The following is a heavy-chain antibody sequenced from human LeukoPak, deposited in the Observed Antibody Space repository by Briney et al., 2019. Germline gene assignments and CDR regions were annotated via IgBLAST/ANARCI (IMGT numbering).Heavy chain of an antibody. V-gene: IGHV4-31*03. Sequence: SETLSLTCTVSGGSISSGGYYWSWIRQHPGKGLEWIGYIYYSGSTYYNPSLKSRVTISVDTSKNQFSLKLSSVTAADTAVYYCARVEMGAFDYWGQGTLVTVSS. CDR1: GGSISSGGYY. CDR2: IYYSGST. D-gene: IGHD3-16*01. J-gene: IGHJ4*02. CDR3: ARVEMGAFDY.